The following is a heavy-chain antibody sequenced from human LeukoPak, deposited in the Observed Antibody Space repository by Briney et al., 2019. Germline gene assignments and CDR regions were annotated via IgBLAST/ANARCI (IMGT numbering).Heavy chain of an antibody. D-gene: IGHD3-10*01. CDR1: GYIFTTYY. V-gene: IGHV1-46*01. CDR3: AGSRGIFDY. Sequence: ASVKVSCKAAGYIFTTYYMHWARQAPGQGLGWMGIINPSGGSTSLAPNYQGRVNMTRDTSTRTVYMAVSSLRYEDTAVHYCAGSRGIFDYWGQGTLVTVSS. CDR2: INPSGGST. J-gene: IGHJ4*02.